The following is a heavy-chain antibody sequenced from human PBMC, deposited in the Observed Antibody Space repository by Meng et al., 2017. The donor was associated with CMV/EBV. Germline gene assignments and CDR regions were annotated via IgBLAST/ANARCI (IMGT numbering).Heavy chain of an antibody. Sequence: GSLRLSCAVYGGSFSGLYWSWTRQPPGKGLEWIGEINHSGSTNYNPSLRSRVTISVDTSKNQFSLKLSSVAAADTAVYYCFGSFTYYCGMDVWGQGTTVTVSS. CDR1: GGSFSGLY. CDR2: INHSGST. J-gene: IGHJ6*02. CDR3: FGSFTYYCGMDV. D-gene: IGHD3-16*01. V-gene: IGHV4-34*01.